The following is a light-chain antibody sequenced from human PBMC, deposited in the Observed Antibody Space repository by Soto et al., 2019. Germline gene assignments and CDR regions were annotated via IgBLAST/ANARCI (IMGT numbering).Light chain of an antibody. V-gene: IGLV3-21*04. J-gene: IGLJ1*01. CDR1: NIGDKR. CDR2: YDS. Sequence: SYELTQPPSVSVAPEKTATITCGGDNIGDKRVHWYRQKPGQAPVLLISYDSDRRSGIPERFSGSNSGNTATLTIRRVEAVDEADYYCQVWDIMTDNYVFGGGTKLTVL. CDR3: QVWDIMTDNYV.